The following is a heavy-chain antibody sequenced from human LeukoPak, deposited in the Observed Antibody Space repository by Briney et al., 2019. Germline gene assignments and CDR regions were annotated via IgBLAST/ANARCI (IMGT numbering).Heavy chain of an antibody. V-gene: IGHV4-59*01. CDR2: IYYSGST. CDR3: ARVNSYCDILTGYYKPAYYYYGMDV. CDR1: GGSISSYY. J-gene: IGHJ6*04. Sequence: SETLSLTCTVSGGSISSYYWSWIRQPPGKGLEWIGYIYYSGSTNYNPSLKSRVTISVDTSKNQFSLKLSSVTAADTAVYYCARVNSYCDILTGYYKPAYYYYGMDVWGKGTTVTVSS. D-gene: IGHD3-9*01.